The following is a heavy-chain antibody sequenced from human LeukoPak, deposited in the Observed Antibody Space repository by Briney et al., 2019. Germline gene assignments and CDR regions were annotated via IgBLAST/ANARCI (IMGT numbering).Heavy chain of an antibody. D-gene: IGHD2-2*01. J-gene: IGHJ3*02. CDR1: GGSISSYC. CDR3: ARDSITKGAFDI. CDR2: IYYSGST. Sequence: SETLSLTCTVSGGSISSYCWSWIRQPPGKGLEWIGYIYYSGSTNYNPSLKSRVTISVDTSKNQFSLKLSSVTAADTAVYYCARDSITKGAFDIWGQGTMVTVSS. V-gene: IGHV4-59*01.